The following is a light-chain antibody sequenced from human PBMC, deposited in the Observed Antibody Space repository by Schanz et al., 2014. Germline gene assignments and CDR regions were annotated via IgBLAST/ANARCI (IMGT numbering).Light chain of an antibody. J-gene: IGKJ5*01. CDR2: GAS. V-gene: IGKV3-15*01. CDR1: QSVSSN. CDR3: QHRRDWPGT. Sequence: EIVMTQSPATLSVSPGERATLSCRASQSVSSNLAWYQQKPGQAPRLLIYGASTRATGIPARFSGSGSGTEFTLTISRLEPEDFAVYYCQHRRDWPGTFGQGTRLEIK.